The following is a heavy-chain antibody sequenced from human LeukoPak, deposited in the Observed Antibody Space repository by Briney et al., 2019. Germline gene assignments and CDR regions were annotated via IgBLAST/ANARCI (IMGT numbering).Heavy chain of an antibody. Sequence: SQTLSLTCTVSGGSISSGGYYWSWIRQHPGKGLEGIGYIYYSGSTYYNPSLKSRVTISVDTSKNQFSLKLSSVTAADTAVYYCARESYYYDSSGYLYFFDYWGQGTLVTVSS. V-gene: IGHV4-31*03. CDR3: ARESYYYDSSGYLYFFDY. J-gene: IGHJ4*02. CDR1: GGSISSGGYY. CDR2: IYYSGST. D-gene: IGHD3-22*01.